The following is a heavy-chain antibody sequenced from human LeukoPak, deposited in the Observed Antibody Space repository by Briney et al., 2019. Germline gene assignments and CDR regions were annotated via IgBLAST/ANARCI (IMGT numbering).Heavy chain of an antibody. CDR2: INHSGST. J-gene: IGHJ5*02. D-gene: IGHD3-10*01. CDR1: GGSFSAYY. Sequence: KPSETLSLTCAVYGGSFSAYYWSWIRQPPGKGLEWIGAINHSGSTNYNPSLKSRVTISVDTSKNQFSLKLSSVTAADTAVYYCARGRTYYGSGSYYNVRYSSGWYNWFDPWGQGTLVTVSS. CDR3: ARGRTYYGSGSYYNVRYSSGWYNWFDP. V-gene: IGHV4-34*01.